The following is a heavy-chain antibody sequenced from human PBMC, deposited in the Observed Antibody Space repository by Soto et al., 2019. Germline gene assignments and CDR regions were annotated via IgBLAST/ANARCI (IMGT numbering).Heavy chain of an antibody. V-gene: IGHV1-3*01. Sequence: ASVKVSCKASGYTFTSYAMHWVRQAPGQRLEWMGWINAGNGNTKYSQKFQGRVTITRDTSASTAYMELSSLRSEDTAVYYCARSGGIAVAAANWFDPWGQGTLVTVSS. CDR3: ARSGGIAVAAANWFDP. CDR1: GYTFTSYA. CDR2: INAGNGNT. D-gene: IGHD6-19*01. J-gene: IGHJ5*02.